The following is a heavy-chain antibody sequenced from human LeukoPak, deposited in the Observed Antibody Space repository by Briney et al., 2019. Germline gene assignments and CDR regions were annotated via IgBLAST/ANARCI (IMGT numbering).Heavy chain of an antibody. Sequence: SETLSLTCAVYGGSFSGYYWCWIRHPPRKGLEWIGKSNHSGSTNYNPSLKSRVTISVDTSKNQFSLKLSSVTAADTAVYYCAREVTVAGWDHWFDPWGQGTLVTVSS. D-gene: IGHD6-19*01. CDR3: AREVTVAGWDHWFDP. CDR2: SNHSGST. V-gene: IGHV4-34*01. CDR1: GGSFSGYY. J-gene: IGHJ5*02.